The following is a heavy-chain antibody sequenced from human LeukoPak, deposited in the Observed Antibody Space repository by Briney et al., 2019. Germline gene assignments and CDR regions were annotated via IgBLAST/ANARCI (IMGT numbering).Heavy chain of an antibody. D-gene: IGHD2-2*01. J-gene: IGHJ3*02. Sequence: GGSLRLSCAACGFTFSSYAMSWVRQAPGKGLEWVSAISGSGGSTYYADSVKGRFTISRDNSKNTLYLQMNSLRAEDTAVYYCAKDLEPDIVVVPAAMNAFDIWGQGTMVTVSS. CDR1: GFTFSSYA. CDR3: AKDLEPDIVVVPAAMNAFDI. CDR2: ISGSGGST. V-gene: IGHV3-23*01.